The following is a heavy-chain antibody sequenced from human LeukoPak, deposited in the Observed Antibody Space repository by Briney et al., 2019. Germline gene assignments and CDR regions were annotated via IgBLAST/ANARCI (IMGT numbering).Heavy chain of an antibody. J-gene: IGHJ4*02. V-gene: IGHV4-30-4*01. CDR2: IYYSGST. Sequence: KPSETLSLTCTVSGGSISSGDYYWSWIRQPPGKGLEWIGYIYYSGSTYYNPSLKSRVTISVDTSKNQFSLKLSSVTAADTAVYYCARVLEGYRSGGSCKLFDYWGQGTLVTVSS. CDR3: ARVLEGYRSGGSCKLFDY. CDR1: GGSISSGDYY. D-gene: IGHD2-15*01.